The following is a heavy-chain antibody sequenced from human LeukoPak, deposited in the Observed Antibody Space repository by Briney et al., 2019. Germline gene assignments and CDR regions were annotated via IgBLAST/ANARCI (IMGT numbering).Heavy chain of an antibody. V-gene: IGHV4-30-4*07. CDR1: GGSISSGGYS. D-gene: IGHD6-13*01. Sequence: SETLSLTCVVSGGSISSGGYSWSWIRQPPGKGLEWIGNIYYTGSTYYNPSLKSRVTVSVDTSKNQFSLKLSSVTAADTAVYYCARPRKRAAAGRRGEGSYFDYWGQGTLVTVSS. J-gene: IGHJ4*02. CDR2: IYYTGST. CDR3: ARPRKRAAAGRRGEGSYFDY.